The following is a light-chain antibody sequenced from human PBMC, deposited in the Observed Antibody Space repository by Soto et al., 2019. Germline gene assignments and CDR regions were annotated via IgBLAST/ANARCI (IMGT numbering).Light chain of an antibody. CDR2: EGS. CDR1: SSDVGSYNL. J-gene: IGLJ1*01. CDR3: CSYAGSSTPDV. V-gene: IGLV2-23*01. Sequence: QSALTQPASVSGSPGQSITISCTGTSSDVGSYNLVSWYQQHPGKAPKLMIYEGSKRPSGVSNRFSGSKSGNTASLTISGLQAEDEADYYRCSYAGSSTPDVFGTGTKLTVL.